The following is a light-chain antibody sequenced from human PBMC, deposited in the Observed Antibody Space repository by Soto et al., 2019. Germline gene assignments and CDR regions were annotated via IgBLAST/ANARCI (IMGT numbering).Light chain of an antibody. CDR3: QHRMNWPLT. J-gene: IGKJ4*01. Sequence: EIVMTQSPATLSMSPGERATLSCRASQSVRSNLAWYHQKPGQAPRLPIYGASTRATGIPARFSGSGSGTEFTLTINSLQSEDFAVYYCQHRMNWPLTFGGGTKVDIK. V-gene: IGKV3D-15*01. CDR2: GAS. CDR1: QSVRSN.